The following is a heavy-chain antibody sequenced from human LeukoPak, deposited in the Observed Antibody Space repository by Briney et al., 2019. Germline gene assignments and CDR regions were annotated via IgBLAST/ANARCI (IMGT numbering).Heavy chain of an antibody. J-gene: IGHJ6*02. CDR1: GYTFTGYY. V-gene: IGHV1-2*06. Sequence: ASVKVSCKASGYTFTGYYMHWVRQAPGQGLEWTGRINPNSGGTNYAQKFQGRVTMTTDTSTSTAYMELRSLRSDDTAVYYCAQWLSYYYGMDVWGQGTTVTVSS. CDR3: AQWLSYYYGMDV. D-gene: IGHD6-19*01. CDR2: INPNSGGT.